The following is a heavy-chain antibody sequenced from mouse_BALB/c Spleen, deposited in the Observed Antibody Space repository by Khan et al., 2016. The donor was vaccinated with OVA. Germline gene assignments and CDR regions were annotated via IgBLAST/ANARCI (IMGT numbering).Heavy chain of an antibody. V-gene: IGHV2-2*02. CDR1: GFSLTSYG. CDR2: IWSGGST. CDR3: ARRGYSVSSGFPY. Sequence: QVQLKESGPGLVQPSQSLSITCTVSGFSLTSYGVHWVRQSPGKGLEWRGVIWSGGSTDYNAAFISRLSISKDNSNGQVFFKMNRLQANDTAIYYCARRGYSVSSGFPYWGQGTLVTVSA. J-gene: IGHJ3*01. D-gene: IGHD1-1*01.